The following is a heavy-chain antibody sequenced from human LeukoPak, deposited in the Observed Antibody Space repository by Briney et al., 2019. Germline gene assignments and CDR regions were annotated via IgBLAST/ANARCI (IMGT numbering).Heavy chain of an antibody. J-gene: IGHJ5*02. V-gene: IGHV4-38-2*02. CDR1: GYSISSGYY. D-gene: IGHD5-24*01. Sequence: PSETLSLTCTVSGYSISSGYYWGWIRQPPGKGLEWIGSIYHSGSTYYNPSLKSRVTISVDTSKNQFSLKLSSVTAADTAVYYCARDLESRFDPWGQGTLVTVSS. CDR3: ARDLESRFDP. CDR2: IYHSGST.